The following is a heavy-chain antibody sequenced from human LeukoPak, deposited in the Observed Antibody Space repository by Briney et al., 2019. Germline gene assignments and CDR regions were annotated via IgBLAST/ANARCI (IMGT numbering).Heavy chain of an antibody. J-gene: IGHJ4*02. V-gene: IGHV1-69*05. CDR3: ARGGLMTTVTTELDY. CDR2: IIPIFGTA. Sequence: SVKVSCKTSGGTFSSYAISWVRQAPGQGLEWMGGIIPIFGTANYAQKFQGRVTITTDESTSTACMELSSLRSEDTAVYYCARGGLMTTVTTELDYWGQGTLVTVSS. CDR1: GGTFSSYA. D-gene: IGHD4-17*01.